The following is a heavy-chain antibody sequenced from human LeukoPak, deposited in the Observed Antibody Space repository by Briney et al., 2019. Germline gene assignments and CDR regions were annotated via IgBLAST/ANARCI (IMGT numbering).Heavy chain of an antibody. CDR1: GYTFTSYG. CDR2: ISAYNGNT. CDR3: AGEGGGDILTGYYYFDY. V-gene: IGHV1-18*01. J-gene: IGHJ4*02. Sequence: ASVKVSCKASGYTFTSYGISWVRQAPGQGLEWMGWISAYNGNTNYAQKLQGRVTMTTDTSTSTAYMELRSLRSDDTAVYYCAGEGGGDILTGYYYFDYWGQGTLVTVSS. D-gene: IGHD3-9*01.